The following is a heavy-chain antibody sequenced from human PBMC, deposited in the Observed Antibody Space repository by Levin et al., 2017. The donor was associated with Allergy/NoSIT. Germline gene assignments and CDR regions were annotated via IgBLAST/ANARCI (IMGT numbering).Heavy chain of an antibody. V-gene: IGHV3-48*03. Sequence: LSLTCAASGFPFSSSEMNWVRPAPGKGLEWVSYISSSGSTIYYADSVKGRFTISRDNAKNSLYLQMNSLRAEDTAVYYCARQLGNFWSGYNYFDYWGQGTLVTVSS. CDR3: ARQLGNFWSGYNYFDY. D-gene: IGHD3-3*01. J-gene: IGHJ4*02. CDR1: GFPFSSSE. CDR2: ISSSGSTI.